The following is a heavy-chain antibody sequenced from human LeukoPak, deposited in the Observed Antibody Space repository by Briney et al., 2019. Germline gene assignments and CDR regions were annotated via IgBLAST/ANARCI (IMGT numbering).Heavy chain of an antibody. Sequence: PGGSLRLSCAASGFTFRSYAMSWVRQAAGKGLEWVSAISDSGGNTYYADSVKGRFTISRDNSKNTLYLQMNSLRAEDTAVYYCAKVLTIAVAGKHDAFDIWGQGTMVTVSS. D-gene: IGHD6-19*01. V-gene: IGHV3-23*01. CDR2: ISDSGGNT. CDR3: AKVLTIAVAGKHDAFDI. CDR1: GFTFRSYA. J-gene: IGHJ3*02.